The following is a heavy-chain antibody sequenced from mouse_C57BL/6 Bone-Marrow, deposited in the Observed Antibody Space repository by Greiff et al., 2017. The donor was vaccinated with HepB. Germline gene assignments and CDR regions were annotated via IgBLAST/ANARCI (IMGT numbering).Heavy chain of an antibody. CDR3: TTGITAVVRFLRYFDV. CDR2: IDPEDGDT. Sequence: VQLKESGAELVRPGASVKLSCTASGFNIQDYYMHWVKQRPEQGLEWIGRIDPEDGDTEYAPEFQGKATMTADTSSNTAYLQLSSLTSEDTAVYYCTTGITAVVRFLRYFDVWGTGTTVTVSS. CDR1: GFNIQDYY. D-gene: IGHD1-1*01. J-gene: IGHJ1*03. V-gene: IGHV14-1*01.